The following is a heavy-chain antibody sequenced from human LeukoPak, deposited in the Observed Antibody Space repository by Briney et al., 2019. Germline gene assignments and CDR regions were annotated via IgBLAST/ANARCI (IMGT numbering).Heavy chain of an antibody. J-gene: IGHJ4*02. CDR1: GDSVSSNSAA. V-gene: IGHV6-1*01. Sequence: SQTLSLTCVIFGDSVSSNSAAWNWIRQPPSRGLEWLGRTYYRSKWYNDFAPSVKSRISINPDTSKNQFSLQLNSVTPEDTAIYYCARDREVLRGVIMTGFDYWDQGNMVTV. D-gene: IGHD3-10*01. CDR2: TYYRSKWYN. CDR3: ARDREVLRGVIMTGFDY.